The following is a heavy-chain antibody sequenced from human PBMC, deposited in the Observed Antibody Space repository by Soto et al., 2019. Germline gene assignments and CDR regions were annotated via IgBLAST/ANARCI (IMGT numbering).Heavy chain of an antibody. Sequence: QVQLQESGPGLVKPSQPLSLTCTVSGGSISSGSFYWTWIRQHPGKGRGFIGYIYYSGDTYYNPSLRSRVIISLDTSKNQFSLRLNSVTAADTAVYYCAREWSGGRRDGNPDKYYGMDVWGQGTKVTVSS. D-gene: IGHD2-15*01. CDR3: AREWSGGRRDGNPDKYYGMDV. V-gene: IGHV4-31*03. J-gene: IGHJ6*02. CDR2: IYYSGDT. CDR1: GGSISSGSFY.